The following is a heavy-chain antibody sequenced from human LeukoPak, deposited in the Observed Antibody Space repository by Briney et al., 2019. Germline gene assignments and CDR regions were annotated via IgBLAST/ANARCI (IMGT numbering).Heavy chain of an antibody. CDR2: INHSGST. V-gene: IGHV4-34*01. Sequence: SETLSLTCAVYGGSFSGYYWSWIRQPPGKGLEWIGEINHSGSTNYNPSLKSRVTISVDTSKNQFSLKLSSVTAADTAVYYCARLTMVRGVIISGFDPWGQGTLVTVSS. CDR3: ARLTMVRGVIISGFDP. D-gene: IGHD3-10*01. CDR1: GGSFSGYY. J-gene: IGHJ5*02.